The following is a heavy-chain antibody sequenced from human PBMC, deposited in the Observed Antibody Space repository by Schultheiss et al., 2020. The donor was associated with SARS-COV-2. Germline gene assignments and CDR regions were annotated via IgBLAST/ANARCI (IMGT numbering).Heavy chain of an antibody. J-gene: IGHJ4*02. D-gene: IGHD2/OR15-2a*01. CDR1: DYSISSGYY. Sequence: SETLSLTCEVSDYSISSGYYWGWIRQPPGKGLEWIGTIYHTGSTYSNQSLKSRVTMSLQTTKNQFSLRLLSVTDADTAVYYCAGVGFYSHSVDYWGQGSLVTVSS. V-gene: IGHV4-38-2*01. CDR2: IYHTGST. CDR3: AGVGFYSHSVDY.